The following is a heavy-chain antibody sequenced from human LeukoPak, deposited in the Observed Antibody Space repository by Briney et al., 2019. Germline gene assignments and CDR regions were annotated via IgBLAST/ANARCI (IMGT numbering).Heavy chain of an antibody. D-gene: IGHD6-13*01. J-gene: IGHJ5*01. CDR2: IKSKTDGGAT. CDR1: GFTFSNAW. CDR3: TTRSSSWYGC. Sequence: RTGGSLSLSCAASGFTFSNAWMSWVRQAPGKGLEWVGRIKSKTDGGATDYAAPVKGRFTISRDDSKNTLYLQMNSLKTEDTAVYFCTTRSSSWYGCWGQGTLVTVSS. V-gene: IGHV3-15*01.